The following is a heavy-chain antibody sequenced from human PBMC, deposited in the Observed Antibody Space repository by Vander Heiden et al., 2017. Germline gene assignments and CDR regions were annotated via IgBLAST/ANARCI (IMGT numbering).Heavy chain of an antibody. J-gene: IGHJ4*02. D-gene: IGHD1-26*01. Sequence: QITLKESGPTLVKPTQTLTLTCTFSGFSHSTSGVGVGWIRQPPGKALEWLALIYWNDDKRYSPSLKSRLTITKDTSKNQVVLTMTNMDPVDTATYYCAHRVVGATFDYWGQGTLVTVSS. CDR3: AHRVVGATFDY. CDR2: IYWNDDK. V-gene: IGHV2-5*01. CDR1: GFSHSTSGVG.